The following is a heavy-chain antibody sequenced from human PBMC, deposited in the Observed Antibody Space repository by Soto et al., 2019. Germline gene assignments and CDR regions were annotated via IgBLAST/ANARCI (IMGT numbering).Heavy chain of an antibody. CDR3: ARLYCSSTSCYMPYGMDV. CDR1: GYTFTSYD. CDR2: MNPNSGNT. D-gene: IGHD2-2*02. V-gene: IGHV1-8*01. Sequence: ASVKVSCKTSGYTFTSYDINWVRQATGQGLEWMGWMNPNSGNTGYAQKFQGRVTMTRNTSISTAYMELSSLRSEDTAVYYCARLYCSSTSCYMPYGMDVWGQGTTVTVSS. J-gene: IGHJ6*02.